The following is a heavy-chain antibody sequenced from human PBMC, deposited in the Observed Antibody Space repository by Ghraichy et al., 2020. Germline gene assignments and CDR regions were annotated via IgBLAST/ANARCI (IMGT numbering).Heavy chain of an antibody. J-gene: IGHJ6*02. CDR3: ARKAPRTYGMDV. CDR2: ISSSGSII. D-gene: IGHD1-14*01. CDR1: GFTFSDYY. Sequence: GGSLRLSCAASGFTFSDYYMNWFRQAPGKGLEWVSYISSSGSIIYYADSVKGRFTISRDNAKNSLYLQMNSLRAEDTAVCYCARKAPRTYGMDVWGQGTTVTVSS. V-gene: IGHV3-11*01.